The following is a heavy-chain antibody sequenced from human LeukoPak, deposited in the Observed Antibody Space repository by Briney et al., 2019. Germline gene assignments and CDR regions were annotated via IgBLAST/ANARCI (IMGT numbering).Heavy chain of an antibody. CDR3: ASTMVRGVQQDY. D-gene: IGHD3-10*01. V-gene: IGHV3-23*01. J-gene: IGHJ4*02. Sequence: GGSLRLSCAASGFTLSSYAMSWVRQAPGKGLEWVSAISGSGGSTYYADSVKGRFTISRDNSKNTLYLQMNSLRAEDTAVYYCASTMVRGVQQDYWGQGTLVTVSS. CDR2: ISGSGGST. CDR1: GFTLSSYA.